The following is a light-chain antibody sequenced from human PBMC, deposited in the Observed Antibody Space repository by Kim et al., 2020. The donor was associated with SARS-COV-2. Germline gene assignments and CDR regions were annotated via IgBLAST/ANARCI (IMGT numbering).Light chain of an antibody. CDR1: KLGDKY. V-gene: IGLV3-1*01. J-gene: IGLJ2*01. CDR2: QDS. CDR3: QAWDSSTAS. Sequence: GSPGQTASITCSGDKLGDKYACWYQQKPGQSPVLVIYQDSKRPSGIPERFSGSNSGNTATLTISGTQAMDEADYYCQAWDSSTASFGGGTQLTVL.